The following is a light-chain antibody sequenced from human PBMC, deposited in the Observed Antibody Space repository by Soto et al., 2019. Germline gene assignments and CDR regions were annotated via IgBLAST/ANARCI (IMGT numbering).Light chain of an antibody. CDR2: TTS. J-gene: IGKJ1*01. CDR3: QLYGNSWT. CDR1: QSFTNRY. V-gene: IGKV3-20*01. Sequence: ETVLTQSPGTLSLSPGERATLSCRASQSFTNRYIAWYQQRPGQAPRLLMYTTSSRATGIPDRFSGSGSGTDFTLTSSRLEPEDFAVYYCQLYGNSWTFGHGTKVEIK.